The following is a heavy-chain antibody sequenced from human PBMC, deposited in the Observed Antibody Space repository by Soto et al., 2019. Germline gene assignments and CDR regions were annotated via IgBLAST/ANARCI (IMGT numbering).Heavy chain of an antibody. D-gene: IGHD6-19*01. V-gene: IGHV3-23*01. CDR1: GFTFSSYA. CDR2: ISGSGGST. CDR3: AKGSIAVAGTLGYFDY. Sequence: GGSLRLSCAASGFTFSSYAMSWVRQAPGKGLEWVSAISGSGGSTYYADSVKGRFTISRDNSKNTLYLQMNSLRAEDTAVYYCAKGSIAVAGTLGYFDYWGQGTLVTVSS. J-gene: IGHJ4*02.